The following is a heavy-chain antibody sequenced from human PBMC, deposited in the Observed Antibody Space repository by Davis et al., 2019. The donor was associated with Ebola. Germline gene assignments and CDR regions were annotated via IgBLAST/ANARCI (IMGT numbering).Heavy chain of an antibody. CDR3: ARDLSYSYYYHYYGMDV. CDR1: GGTFSSYA. V-gene: IGHV1-2*02. J-gene: IGHJ6*02. D-gene: IGHD3-10*01. Sequence: ASVKVSCKASGGTFSSYAITWVRQAPGQGLEWMGGINPISGDINYAEIFQGRVTMTRDTSLSTVYMELTSLRSDDTAVYYCARDLSYSYYYHYYGMDVWGQGTTVTVSS. CDR2: INPISGDI.